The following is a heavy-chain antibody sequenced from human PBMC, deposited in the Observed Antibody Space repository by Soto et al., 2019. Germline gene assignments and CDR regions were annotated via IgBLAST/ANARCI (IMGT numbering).Heavy chain of an antibody. Sequence: QVQLQQWGAGLLKPSETLSLTCAVYGGSFSGYYWSWIRQPPGKGLEWIGEINHSGSTNYNPSLKSRVTISLDTSKNQFSLKVSSVTAADTAVYYCARGRAKYCSSTSCYRSVYWGQETLVTVSS. CDR1: GGSFSGYY. CDR2: INHSGST. CDR3: ARGRAKYCSSTSCYRSVY. J-gene: IGHJ4*02. V-gene: IGHV4-34*01. D-gene: IGHD2-2*01.